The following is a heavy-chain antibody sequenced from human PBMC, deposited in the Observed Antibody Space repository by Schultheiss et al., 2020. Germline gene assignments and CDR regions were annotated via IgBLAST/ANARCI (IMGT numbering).Heavy chain of an antibody. J-gene: IGHJ6*04. CDR3: ARDRGYQLLYSQLRYGMDV. CDR1: GYTFTSYY. D-gene: IGHD2-2*02. CDR2: INPKYGAA. Sequence: ASVKVSCKASGYTFTSYYMHWVRQAPGQGLEWMGRINPKYGAANYAQKFQGRVTMTRDTSISTAYMELSRLTSDDTAVYYCARDRGYQLLYSQLRYGMDVWGRGTTVTVSS. V-gene: IGHV1-2*06.